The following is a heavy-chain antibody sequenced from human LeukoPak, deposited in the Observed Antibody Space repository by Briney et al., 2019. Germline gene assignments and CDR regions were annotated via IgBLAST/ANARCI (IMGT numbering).Heavy chain of an antibody. CDR2: ISSRSRTI. CDR1: GFTFSSYS. J-gene: IGHJ4*02. V-gene: IGHV3-48*01. Sequence: GGSLRLSCAASGFTFSSYSMNWVRQAPGKGLEWVSYISSRSRTIYYADSVKGRFTISRDNAKNSLYLQMNSLRAEDTAVYYCARDGRGLGNYFDYWGQGTLVTVSS. D-gene: IGHD3-10*01. CDR3: ARDGRGLGNYFDY.